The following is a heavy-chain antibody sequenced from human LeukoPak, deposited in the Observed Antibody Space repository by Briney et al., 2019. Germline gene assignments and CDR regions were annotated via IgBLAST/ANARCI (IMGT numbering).Heavy chain of an antibody. CDR1: GGTFSSYA. J-gene: IGHJ5*02. CDR3: ARDNSVGDYAWWFDP. Sequence: GASVKVSCKASGGTFSSYAISWVRQAPGQGLEWMGGIIPIFGTANYAQKFQGRVTITADKSTSTAYMELSSLRPEDTAVYYCARDNSVGDYAWWFDPWGQGTLVTVSS. V-gene: IGHV1-69*06. D-gene: IGHD1-26*01. CDR2: IIPIFGTA.